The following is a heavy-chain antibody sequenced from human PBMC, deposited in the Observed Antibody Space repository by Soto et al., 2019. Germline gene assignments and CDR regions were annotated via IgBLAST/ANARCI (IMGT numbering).Heavy chain of an antibody. V-gene: IGHV4-30-2*01. CDR1: CGSIISGGYS. J-gene: IGHJ5*02. Sequence: SETLSLTCAFSCGSIISGGYSWSWIRQPPGKGLEWIGYIYHSGSTYYNPSLKSRVTISVDRSKNQFSLKLSSVTAADTAVYYCARGGVMITFGGVTPNWFDPWGQGTLVTVSS. D-gene: IGHD3-16*01. CDR3: ARGGVMITFGGVTPNWFDP. CDR2: IYHSGST.